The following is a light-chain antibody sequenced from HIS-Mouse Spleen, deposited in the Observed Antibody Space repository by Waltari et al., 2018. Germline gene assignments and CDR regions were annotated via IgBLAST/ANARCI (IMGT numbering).Light chain of an antibody. Sequence: DIQLTQSPSFLSASVGDRVTITCRASQGISSYLAWYQQKPGKAPKLLIYAASTLQSGIPSRVSGSGSGTEFTLTLSSLRPEDFATYYCQQLNSYPPTFGQGTKVEIK. CDR1: QGISSY. CDR3: QQLNSYPPT. V-gene: IGKV1-9*01. CDR2: AAS. J-gene: IGKJ1*01.